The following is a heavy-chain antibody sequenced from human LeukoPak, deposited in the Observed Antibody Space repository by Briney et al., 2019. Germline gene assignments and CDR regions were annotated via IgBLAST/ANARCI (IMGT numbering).Heavy chain of an antibody. V-gene: IGHV3-74*01. D-gene: IGHD3-22*01. Sequence: PGGSLRLSCAASGFTFSSYWMHWVRQAPGKGLVWVSRINSDGSSTSYADSVKGRFTISRDNAKNTLYLQMNSLRAEDTAVYYCARPPPSYYYDSSRSYAFDIWGQGAMVTVSS. CDR2: INSDGSST. CDR1: GFTFSSYW. CDR3: ARPPPSYYYDSSRSYAFDI. J-gene: IGHJ3*02.